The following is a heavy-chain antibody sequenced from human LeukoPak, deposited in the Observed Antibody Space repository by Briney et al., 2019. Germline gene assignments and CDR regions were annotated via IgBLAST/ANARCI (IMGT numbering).Heavy chain of an antibody. V-gene: IGHV6-1*01. CDR1: GDSVSSNSAT. Sequence: SQTLSLTCAISGDSVSSNSATWNWIRQSPSRGLEWLGRTDYRSKWYNDYAESVKSRITINPDTSKNQFSLQLNSVTPEDTAVYFCARDLAGDGGYSYGMVDYWGQGTLVTVSS. J-gene: IGHJ4*02. CDR2: TDYRSKWYN. D-gene: IGHD5-18*01. CDR3: ARDLAGDGGYSYGMVDY.